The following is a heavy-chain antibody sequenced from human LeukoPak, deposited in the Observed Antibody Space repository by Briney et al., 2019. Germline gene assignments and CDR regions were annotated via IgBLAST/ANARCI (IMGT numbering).Heavy chain of an antibody. CDR2: IYHSGST. D-gene: IGHD3-9*01. J-gene: IGHJ6*02. Sequence: PSETLSLTCAVSGGSISSGGYSWSWIRQPPGKGLEWIGYIYHSGSTYDNPSLKSRVTISVDRSKNQFSLKLSSVTAADTAVYYCARANDILTQGMDVWGQGTTVTVSS. CDR1: GGSISSGGYS. V-gene: IGHV4-30-2*01. CDR3: ARANDILTQGMDV.